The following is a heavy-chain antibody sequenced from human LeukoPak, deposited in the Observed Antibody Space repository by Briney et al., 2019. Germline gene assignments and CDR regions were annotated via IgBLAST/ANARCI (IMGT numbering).Heavy chain of an antibody. CDR3: ARDDYGLDY. Sequence: PSETLSLTCAVSGGSISSGGYSWSWIRQPPGKGLEWIEYIYHSGSTYYNPSLKSRVTISVDRSKNQFSLKLSSVTAADTAVYYCARDDYGLDYWGQGTLVTVSS. CDR1: GGSISSGGYS. V-gene: IGHV4-30-2*01. CDR2: IYHSGST. D-gene: IGHD4-17*01. J-gene: IGHJ4*02.